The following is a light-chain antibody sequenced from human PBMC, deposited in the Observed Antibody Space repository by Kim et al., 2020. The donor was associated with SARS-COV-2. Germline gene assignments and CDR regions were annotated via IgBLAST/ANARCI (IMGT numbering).Light chain of an antibody. J-gene: IGLJ2*01. CDR3: QMWDSIVV. CDR2: NDG. Sequence: VSVAMGQTASISSGGVDIGSKNGHWYQQKPGQAPLLVIYNDGNRPLGIPERFSGSNSGNTATLTISRAQAGDEADYYCQMWDSIVVFGGGTQLTFL. V-gene: IGLV3-9*01. CDR1: DIGSKN.